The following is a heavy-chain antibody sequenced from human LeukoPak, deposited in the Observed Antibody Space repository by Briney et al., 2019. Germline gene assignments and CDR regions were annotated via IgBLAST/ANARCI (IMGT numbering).Heavy chain of an antibody. CDR1: GGSISSYY. D-gene: IGHD3-3*01. CDR2: IYTSGST. CDR3: ARESFWSGYPDY. V-gene: IGHV4-4*07. J-gene: IGHJ4*02. Sequence: SETLSLTCTVSGGSISSYYWSWNRQPAGRGLEWIGRIYTSGSTNYNPSLKSRVTMSVDTSKNQFSLKLSSVTAADTAVYYCARESFWSGYPDYWGQGTLLTVSS.